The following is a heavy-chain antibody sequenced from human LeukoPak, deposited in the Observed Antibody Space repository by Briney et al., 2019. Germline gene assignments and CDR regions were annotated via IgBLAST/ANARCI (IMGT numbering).Heavy chain of an antibody. V-gene: IGHV1-69*13. CDR1: GGTFSRYA. D-gene: IGHD3-22*01. Sequence: ASVKVSCKASGGTFSRYAISWVRQAPGQGLEWMGGISPIFGTVNYAQKFQGRVTITADESTSTAYMELSSLRSEDTAVYYCSRALTYYYDSSGYYVYYYYGMDVWGQGTTVTVSS. CDR2: ISPIFGTV. J-gene: IGHJ6*02. CDR3: SRALTYYYDSSGYYVYYYYGMDV.